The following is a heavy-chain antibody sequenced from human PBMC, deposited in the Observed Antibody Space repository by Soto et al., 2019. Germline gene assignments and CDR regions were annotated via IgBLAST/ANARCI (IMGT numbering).Heavy chain of an antibody. V-gene: IGHV3-53*01. CDR1: GFTVSSTY. Sequence: VGSLRLSCAASGFTVSSTYMSWVRQAPGKGLEWVSIIFSSGESFYADSVKGRFTISRDSSDNTVYLQMNSLKAEDTAVYYCARGGIGMVRTFDHWGQGTLVTVSS. CDR3: ARGGIGMVRTFDH. J-gene: IGHJ4*02. CDR2: IFSSGES. D-gene: IGHD3-10*01.